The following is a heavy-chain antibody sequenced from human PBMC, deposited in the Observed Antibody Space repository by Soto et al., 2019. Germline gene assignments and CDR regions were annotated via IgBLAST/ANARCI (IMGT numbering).Heavy chain of an antibody. CDR3: ARSTYGEGYPHFFAD. J-gene: IGHJ4*02. D-gene: IGHD3-16*02. Sequence: QVLLVQSGAEMKQPGSSVSVSCRASGDSFTNYAFTWVRQAPGQGPEWLGGIILTLGTPHYSQRFQGRLTITADESSSTVYMELGSLRLDDTAVYYCARSTYGEGYPHFFADWGQGTLVTVSS. V-gene: IGHV1-69*01. CDR2: IILTLGTP. CDR1: GDSFTNYA.